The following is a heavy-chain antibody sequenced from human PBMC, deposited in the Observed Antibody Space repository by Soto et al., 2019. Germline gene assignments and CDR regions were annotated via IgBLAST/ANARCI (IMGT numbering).Heavy chain of an antibody. CDR1: GGSISSYY. Sequence: PSETLSLTCTVSGGSISSYYWSWIRQPPGKGLEWIGYIYYSGSTNYNPSLKSRVTISVDTSKNQFSLKLSSVTAADTAGYYCARDSRGGDCVDYWGQGTLVTVSS. V-gene: IGHV4-59*01. CDR3: ARDSRGGDCVDY. J-gene: IGHJ4*02. D-gene: IGHD2-21*02. CDR2: IYYSGST.